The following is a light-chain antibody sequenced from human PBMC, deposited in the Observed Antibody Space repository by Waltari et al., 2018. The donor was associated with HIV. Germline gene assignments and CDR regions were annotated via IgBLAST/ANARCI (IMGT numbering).Light chain of an antibody. Sequence: DIVMTQSPATLSVSPGERATLSCRASQSVTNNLAWYQQKPGQAPRLLIFSASARASGVPGRFSASGSGTEFTLTISSLQPEDSAVYYCQQYGRSDPLTFGGGTKVEIK. CDR1: QSVTNN. V-gene: IGKV3-15*01. J-gene: IGKJ4*01. CDR2: SAS. CDR3: QQYGRSDPLT.